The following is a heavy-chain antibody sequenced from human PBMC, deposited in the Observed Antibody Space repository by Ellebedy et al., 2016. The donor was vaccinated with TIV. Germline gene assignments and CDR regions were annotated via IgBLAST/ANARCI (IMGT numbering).Heavy chain of an antibody. Sequence: GGSLKISXAASGFTFNTYWMSWVRQAPGKGLEWVANIKPDGSETFSVDSVKGRFTISRDNAENSLYLQMNSLRVEDTAMYYCASISATYQPFDHWGQGTLVTVSS. CDR1: GFTFNTYW. J-gene: IGHJ4*02. D-gene: IGHD1-14*01. CDR3: ASISATYQPFDH. CDR2: IKPDGSET. V-gene: IGHV3-7*01.